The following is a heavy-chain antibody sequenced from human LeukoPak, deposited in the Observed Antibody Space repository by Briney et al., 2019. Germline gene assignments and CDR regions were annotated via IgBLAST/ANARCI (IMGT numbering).Heavy chain of an antibody. D-gene: IGHD2-15*01. J-gene: IGHJ5*02. CDR1: GYTFTGYY. CDR2: INPNSGGT. V-gene: IGHV1-2*02. Sequence: ASVKVSCKASGYTFTGYYMHWVRQAPGQGLEWMGWINPNSGGTNYAQKFQGRVTMTRDTSISTAYMELSRLRSDDTAVYYCARAWGPYCSGGSCHSPYNWFDPWGQGTLVTVSS. CDR3: ARAWGPYCSGGSCHSPYNWFDP.